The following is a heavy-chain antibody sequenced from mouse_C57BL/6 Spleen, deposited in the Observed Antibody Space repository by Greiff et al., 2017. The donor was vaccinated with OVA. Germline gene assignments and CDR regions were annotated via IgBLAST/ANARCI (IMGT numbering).Heavy chain of an antibody. CDR1: GFNIKDDY. Sequence: VQLQQSGAELVRPGASVKLSCTASGFNIKDDYMHWVKQRPEQGLEWIGWIDPENGDTEYASKFQGTATITADTSSNTAYLQLSSLTSEDTAVYYCTTYGNYGAYWGQGTLVTVSA. CDR3: TTYGNYGAY. J-gene: IGHJ3*01. V-gene: IGHV14-4*01. D-gene: IGHD2-10*02. CDR2: IDPENGDT.